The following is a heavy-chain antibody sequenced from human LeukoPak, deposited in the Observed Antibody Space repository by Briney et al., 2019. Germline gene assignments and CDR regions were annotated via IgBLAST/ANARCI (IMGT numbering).Heavy chain of an antibody. J-gene: IGHJ4*02. CDR3: AREEVIAAAGPTLDY. Sequence: ASLKVSSKASGYTFTDYYMHWVRQAPGQGVEWMGWINPNSGGTNYAQKFQGRVTMTRDTSASTGYVELSRLRSDDTAVFYCAREEVIAAAGPTLDYWGQGALVTVSS. CDR1: GYTFTDYY. CDR2: INPNSGGT. V-gene: IGHV1-2*02. D-gene: IGHD6-13*01.